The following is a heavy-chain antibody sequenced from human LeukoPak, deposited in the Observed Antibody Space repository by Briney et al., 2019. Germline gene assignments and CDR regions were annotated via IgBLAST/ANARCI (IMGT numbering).Heavy chain of an antibody. J-gene: IGHJ4*02. D-gene: IGHD3-10*01. Sequence: SVKVSCKASGGTFSSYAISWVRQAPGQGLEWMGGIIPIFGTANYAQKFQGRVTITADGSTSTAYMELSSLRSEDTAVYYCASPRGRITGPLDYWGQGTLVTASS. CDR1: GGTFSSYA. CDR2: IIPIFGTA. CDR3: ASPRGRITGPLDY. V-gene: IGHV1-69*13.